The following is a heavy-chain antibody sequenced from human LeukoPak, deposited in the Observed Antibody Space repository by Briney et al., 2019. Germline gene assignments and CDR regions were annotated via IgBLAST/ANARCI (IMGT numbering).Heavy chain of an antibody. J-gene: IGHJ6*03. CDR3: ATSYSSGWGGKYYYYYYMDV. CDR1: GGTFSSYA. CDR2: MNPNSGNT. V-gene: IGHV1-8*02. Sequence: ASVKVSCKASGGTFSSYAISWVRQAPGQGLEWMGWMNPNSGNTGYAQKFQGRVTMTRNTSISTAYMELSSLRSEDTAVYYCATSYSSGWGGKYYYYYYMDVWGKGTTVTISS. D-gene: IGHD6-19*01.